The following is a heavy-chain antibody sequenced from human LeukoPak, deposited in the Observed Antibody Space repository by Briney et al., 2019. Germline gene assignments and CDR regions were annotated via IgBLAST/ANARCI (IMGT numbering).Heavy chain of an antibody. CDR1: GFTFSSYS. V-gene: IGHV3-48*04. D-gene: IGHD3-10*01. CDR2: ISSSSSTI. CDR3: ARMVRGVIEGFDP. J-gene: IGHJ5*02. Sequence: GGSLRLSCAASGFTFSSYSMNWVRQAPRKGLEWVSYISSSSSTIYYADSVKGRFTISRDNAKNSLYLQMNSLRAEDTAVYYCARMVRGVIEGFDPWGQGTLVTVSS.